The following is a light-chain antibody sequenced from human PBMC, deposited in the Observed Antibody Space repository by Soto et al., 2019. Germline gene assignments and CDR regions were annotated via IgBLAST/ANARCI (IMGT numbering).Light chain of an antibody. CDR2: GAS. CDR3: QDYTNSPPLYT. J-gene: IGKJ2*01. V-gene: IGKV3-20*01. CDR1: QSVTSKY. Sequence: EIVLTQSPGTLSLSPGDRANLSCRASQSVTSKYVVWYQQKPGQAPRLLIYGASSRATGVPDRFSGRGSGTDFTLTISRLEPEDSAVYYCQDYTNSPPLYTFGQGTKLEIK.